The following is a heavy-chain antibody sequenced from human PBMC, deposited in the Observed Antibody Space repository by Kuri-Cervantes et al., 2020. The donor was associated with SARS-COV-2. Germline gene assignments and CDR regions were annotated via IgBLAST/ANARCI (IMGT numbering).Heavy chain of an antibody. D-gene: IGHD3-16*01. J-gene: IGHJ3*02. CDR1: GYTFADYG. CDR3: AREMITFGGGALFAFDI. V-gene: IGHV1-18*04. CDR2: ISTYSGDT. Sequence: ASVKVSCKASGYTFADYGINWVRQAPGQGLEGMGWISTYSGDTSYAHKLQGRVTVTTDTSTSTAFVELSSLRSEDTAVYYCAREMITFGGGALFAFDIWGQGTMVTGSS.